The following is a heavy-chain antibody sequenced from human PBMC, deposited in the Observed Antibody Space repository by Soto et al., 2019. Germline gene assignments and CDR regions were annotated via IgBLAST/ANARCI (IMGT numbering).Heavy chain of an antibody. V-gene: IGHV3-30*18. CDR3: AKDLGRGIQLYPTLDY. J-gene: IGHJ4*02. Sequence: GGSLRLSCGVSGFTLSSYGMHWVRQAPGKGLEWVAVISYDGSNKYYADSVKGRFTISRDNSKNTLYLQMNSLRAEDTAVYYCAKDLGRGIQLYPTLDYWGQGTLVTVSS. CDR1: GFTLSSYG. CDR2: ISYDGSNK. D-gene: IGHD5-18*01.